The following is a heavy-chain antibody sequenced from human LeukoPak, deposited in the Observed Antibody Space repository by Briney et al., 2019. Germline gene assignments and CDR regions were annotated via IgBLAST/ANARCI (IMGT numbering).Heavy chain of an antibody. CDR3: ARGRGRVAAAGLPDY. Sequence: ASVKVSCKASGYTFTSYYMHWVRQAPGQGLEWMGIINPSGGSTSYAQKFQGRVTMTRDMSTSTAYMELSRLRSDDTAVYYCARGRGRVAAAGLPDYWGQGTLVTVSS. CDR1: GYTFTSYY. CDR2: INPSGGST. V-gene: IGHV1-46*01. J-gene: IGHJ4*02. D-gene: IGHD6-13*01.